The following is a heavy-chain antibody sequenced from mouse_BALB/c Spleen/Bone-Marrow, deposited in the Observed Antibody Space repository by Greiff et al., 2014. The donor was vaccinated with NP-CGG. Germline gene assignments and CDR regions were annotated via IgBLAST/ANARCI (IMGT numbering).Heavy chain of an antibody. Sequence: EVMLVESGGGLVQPGGSLKLSCAASGFTFSSYGMSWVRQTPDKRLELVATINSNGGSTYYPDSVKGRFTISRDNAKNTLYLQMSSLKSEDTATYYCARDYYGSSDYWGQGTTLTVSS. CDR1: GFTFSSYG. CDR3: ARDYYGSSDY. V-gene: IGHV5-6-3*01. J-gene: IGHJ2*01. CDR2: INSNGGST. D-gene: IGHD1-1*01.